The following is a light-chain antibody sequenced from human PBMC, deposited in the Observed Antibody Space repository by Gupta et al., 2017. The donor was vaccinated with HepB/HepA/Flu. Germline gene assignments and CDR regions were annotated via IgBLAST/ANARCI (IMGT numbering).Light chain of an antibody. CDR2: WAS. J-gene: IGKJ4*02. CDR3: QQYYRSPVLT. CDR1: QTVLSTSTNKNY. Sequence: IELTQSPYSLSVSLGDRATINCKSSQTVLSTSTNKNYLAWYQQKPGQSPKLLISWASTRESGVPDRFSGSGSGTDFTLTISSRQAEDVAVYFCQQYYRSPVLTFGGGTKVEI. V-gene: IGKV4-1*01.